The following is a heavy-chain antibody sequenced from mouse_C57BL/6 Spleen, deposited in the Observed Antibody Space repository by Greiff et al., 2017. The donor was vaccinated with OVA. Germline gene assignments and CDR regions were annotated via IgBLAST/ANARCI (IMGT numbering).Heavy chain of an antibody. CDR2: IYPGDGDT. Sequence: VKLMESGAELVKPGASVKISCKASGYAFSSYWMNWVKQRPGKGLEWIGQIYPGDGDTNYNGKFKGKATLTADKSSSTAYMQLSSLTSEDSAVYFCAREGVLRPFDYWGQGTTLTVSS. CDR3: AREGVLRPFDY. J-gene: IGHJ2*01. V-gene: IGHV1-80*01. CDR1: GYAFSSYW. D-gene: IGHD1-2*01.